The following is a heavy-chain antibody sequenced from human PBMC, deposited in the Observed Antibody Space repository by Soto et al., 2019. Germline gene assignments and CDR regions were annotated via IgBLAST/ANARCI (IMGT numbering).Heavy chain of an antibody. V-gene: IGHV3-23*01. CDR1: GFTFSSYA. CDR3: AKDLFGGVVYDILTGYYTAGMDV. D-gene: IGHD3-9*01. CDR2: ISGSGGST. J-gene: IGHJ6*02. Sequence: LRLSCAASGFTFSSYAVSWVRQAPGKGLEWVSAISGSGGSTYYADSVKGRFTISRDNSKNTLYLQMNSLRAEDTAVYYCAKDLFGGVVYDILTGYYTAGMDVWGQGTTVTVSS.